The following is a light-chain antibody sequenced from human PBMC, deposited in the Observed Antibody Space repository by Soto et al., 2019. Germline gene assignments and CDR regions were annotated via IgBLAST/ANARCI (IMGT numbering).Light chain of an antibody. V-gene: IGKV1-5*03. CDR1: QFMSVW. CDR2: KAS. J-gene: IGKJ1*01. CDR3: QHYNSYSEA. Sequence: DIKMSQSPSTPSASVGDRVTITCRASQFMSVWLAWYQQKPGTAPKLLIYKASTLKSGVPSRFSGSGSGTEFTLTISSLQPDDFATYYCQHYNSYSEAFGQGTKVDI.